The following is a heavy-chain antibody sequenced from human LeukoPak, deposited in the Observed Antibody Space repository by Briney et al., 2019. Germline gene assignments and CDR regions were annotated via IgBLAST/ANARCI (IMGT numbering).Heavy chain of an antibody. CDR1: GFTFSSYG. CDR3: VKVDA. Sequence: GGSLRLSCAASGFTFSSYGMHWVRQAPGKGLDWVAFIRNDGTKKNYADSVKGRFTISRDNSKNTLYLQMDSLSAEDTAVYYCVKVDAWGQGTLVTVSS. V-gene: IGHV3-30*02. D-gene: IGHD2-8*01. J-gene: IGHJ4*02. CDR2: IRNDGTKK.